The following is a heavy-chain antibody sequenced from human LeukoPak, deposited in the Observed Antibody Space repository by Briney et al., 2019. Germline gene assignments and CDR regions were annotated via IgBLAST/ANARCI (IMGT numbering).Heavy chain of an antibody. D-gene: IGHD3-3*01. CDR2: IKSKRDGGTT. J-gene: IGHJ4*02. V-gene: IGHV3-15*01. CDR3: TREYGRFWSGYYPGFDY. Sequence: GGSLRLSCAGSGFTFANTWMSWVRQGPGKGLEWVGRIKSKRDGGTTDYAAPVQGRFSISRDDSTSTLYLEMNSLRPEDTAVYYCTREYGRFWSGYYPGFDYWGQGTLVTVSS. CDR1: GFTFANTW.